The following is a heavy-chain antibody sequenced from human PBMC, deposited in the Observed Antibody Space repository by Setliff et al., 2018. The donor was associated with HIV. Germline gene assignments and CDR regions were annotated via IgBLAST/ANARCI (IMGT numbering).Heavy chain of an antibody. CDR3: AREWYYGSGSYWASYYYYYYYMDV. CDR2: IYYSGST. Sequence: PSETLSLTCSVSGGSFSSDSYYWGWIRQFPGKGLEWIGSIYYSGSTYYHPSLKSRVTISVDTSKNHFSLKLSSVTAADTAVYYCAREWYYGSGSYWASYYYYYYYMDVWGKGTTVTVSS. D-gene: IGHD3-10*01. V-gene: IGHV4-39*07. CDR1: GGSFSSDSYY. J-gene: IGHJ6*03.